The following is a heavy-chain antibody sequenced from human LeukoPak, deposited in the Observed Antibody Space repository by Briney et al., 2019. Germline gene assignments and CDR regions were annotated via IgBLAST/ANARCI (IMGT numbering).Heavy chain of an antibody. Sequence: GGSLRLSCAASGFTFSISVMHWVRQAPGKGLEWVAGISSKGDSEHYADSVKGRFTISRDNSKNMLFPLMNSLRPEDTAMYYCVRAGSSSGHCDNFDMWGQGTVITVSS. V-gene: IGHV3-30*03. CDR1: GFTFSISV. J-gene: IGHJ3*02. CDR3: VRAGSSSGHCDNFDM. D-gene: IGHD3-22*01. CDR2: ISSKGDSE.